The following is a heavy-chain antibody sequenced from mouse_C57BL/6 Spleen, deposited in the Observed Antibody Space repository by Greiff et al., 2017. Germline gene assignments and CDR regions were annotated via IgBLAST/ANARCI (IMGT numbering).Heavy chain of an antibody. J-gene: IGHJ4*01. CDR1: GFTFSNYW. D-gene: IGHD1-1*01. CDR3: TEGDYYGSSYSYYYAMDY. V-gene: IGHV6-3*01. Sequence: EVKLMESGGGLVQPGGSMKLSCVASGFTFSNYWMNWVRQSPEKGLEWVAQIRLKSDNYATHYAESVKGRFTISRDDSKSSVYLQMNNLRAEDTGIYYCTEGDYYGSSYSYYYAMDYWGQGTSVTVSS. CDR2: IRLKSDNYAT.